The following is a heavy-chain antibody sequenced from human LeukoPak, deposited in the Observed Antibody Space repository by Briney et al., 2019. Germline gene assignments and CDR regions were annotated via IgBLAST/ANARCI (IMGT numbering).Heavy chain of an antibody. V-gene: IGHV4-59*12. Sequence: SETLSLTCTVSGGSISSYYWSWTRQPPGKGLEWIGYIYYSGSANYNPSLKSRVTISVDTSKNQFSLKLSSVTAADTAVYYCARPIWRYGSGSLGRRVYYMDVWGKGTTVTISS. D-gene: IGHD3-10*01. CDR1: GGSISSYY. CDR3: ARPIWRYGSGSLGRRVYYMDV. CDR2: IYYSGSA. J-gene: IGHJ6*03.